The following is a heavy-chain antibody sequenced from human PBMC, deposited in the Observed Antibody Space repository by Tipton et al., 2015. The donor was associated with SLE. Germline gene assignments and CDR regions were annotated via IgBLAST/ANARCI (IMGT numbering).Heavy chain of an antibody. CDR3: ARGSIVYGSGRADSFDI. D-gene: IGHD3-10*01. CDR1: GFTFSSYA. V-gene: IGHV3-20*04. CDR2: ISWDGITT. J-gene: IGHJ3*02. Sequence: SLRLSCAASGFTFSSYAMHWVRQAPGKGLEWVSGISWDGITTGYADSMKGRFTISRDNAKNSLYLQMNSLRADDTALYYCARGSIVYGSGRADSFDIWGQGTMVTVSS.